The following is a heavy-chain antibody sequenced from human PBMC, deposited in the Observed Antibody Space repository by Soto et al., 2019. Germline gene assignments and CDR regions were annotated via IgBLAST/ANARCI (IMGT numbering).Heavy chain of an antibody. Sequence: ASVKVSCKASGYTFTSYAMHWVRQAPGQRLEWMGWINAGNGNTKYSQKFQGRVTITRDTSASTAYMELSSLRSEDTAVYYCARVVLRGNYYGSGSYYSIFDYWGQGTLVTVSS. J-gene: IGHJ4*02. D-gene: IGHD3-10*01. CDR2: INAGNGNT. V-gene: IGHV1-3*01. CDR3: ARVVLRGNYYGSGSYYSIFDY. CDR1: GYTFTSYA.